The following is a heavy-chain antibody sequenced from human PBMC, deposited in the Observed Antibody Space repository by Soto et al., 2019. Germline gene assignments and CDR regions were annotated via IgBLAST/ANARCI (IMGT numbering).Heavy chain of an antibody. V-gene: IGHV1-18*01. CDR3: ARVLGDGEFYSGYEPIFDY. D-gene: IGHD5-12*01. J-gene: IGHJ4*02. CDR2: ISAYNGNT. Sequence: QVQLVQSGAEVKKPGASVKVSCKASGYTFTSYGISWVRQAPGQGLEWMGWISAYNGNTNYAQKLQGRVTMTTDTSTSTAYMELRSLRSDDTAVYYYARVLGDGEFYSGYEPIFDYWGQGTLVTVSS. CDR1: GYTFTSYG.